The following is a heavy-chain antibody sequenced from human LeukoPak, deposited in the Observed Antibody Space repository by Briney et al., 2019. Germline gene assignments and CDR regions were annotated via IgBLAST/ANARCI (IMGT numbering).Heavy chain of an antibody. CDR3: ARAASRDGYNLDY. V-gene: IGHV1-2*02. Sequence: ASVKVSRKASGYTFTGYYMHWVRQAPGQGLEWMGWINPNSGGTNYAQKFQGRVTMTRDTSISTAYTELSRLRSDDTAVYYCARAASRDGYNLDYWGQGTLVTVSS. D-gene: IGHD5-24*01. J-gene: IGHJ4*02. CDR1: GYTFTGYY. CDR2: INPNSGGT.